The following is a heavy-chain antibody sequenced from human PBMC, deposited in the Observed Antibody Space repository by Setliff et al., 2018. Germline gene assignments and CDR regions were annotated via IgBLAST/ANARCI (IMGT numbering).Heavy chain of an antibody. V-gene: IGHV4-59*01. CDR2: IYHSGYT. CDR1: GGSISPYY. D-gene: IGHD5-12*01. CDR3: ARLGYRGDLDY. J-gene: IGHJ4*02. Sequence: SETLSLTCTVSGGSISPYYWSWIRQPPGKGLEWIGYIYHSGYTNYNPSLKSRVTISVDTSKNQLSLNLNSVTAADTAVYYCARLGYRGDLDYWGQGTLVTVSS.